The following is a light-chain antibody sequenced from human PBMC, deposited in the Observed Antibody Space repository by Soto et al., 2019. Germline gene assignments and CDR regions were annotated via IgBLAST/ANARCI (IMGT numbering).Light chain of an antibody. CDR1: QSVSSY. CDR2: DAS. CDR3: QQRSNWPPT. V-gene: IGKV3-11*01. J-gene: IGKJ1*01. Sequence: EIVLTQSPATLSLSPGERATLSCRASQSVSSYLAWYQQKPGQAPRLLIYDASNRATGIPARFSGSGSGTGFTLTTSSLEPEDFAVYYCQQRSNWPPTFGQGTKVDNK.